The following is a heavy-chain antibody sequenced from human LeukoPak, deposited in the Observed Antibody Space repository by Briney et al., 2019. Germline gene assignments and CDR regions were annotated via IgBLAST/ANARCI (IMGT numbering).Heavy chain of an antibody. V-gene: IGHV4-34*01. D-gene: IGHD2-2*02. CDR3: ARGYCSSTSCYRLNYYYYMDV. CDR1: GGSFSGYY. J-gene: IGHJ6*03. CDR2: INHSGST. Sequence: SETLSLTCAVYGGSFSGYYWSWIRQPPGKGLEWIGEINHSGSTNYNPSLKSRVTISVDTSKNQFSLKLSSVTAADTAVYYCARGYCSSTSCYRLNYYYYMDVWGKGTTATVSS.